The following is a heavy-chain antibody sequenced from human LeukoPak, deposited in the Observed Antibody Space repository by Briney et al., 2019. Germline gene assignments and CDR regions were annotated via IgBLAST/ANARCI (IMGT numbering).Heavy chain of an antibody. CDR2: ISNSGSSR. Sequence: GGSLRLSCAASGFTFSSYSMNWVRQAPGKGLEWVSSISNSGSSRYYADSVKGRFTISRDNAKNSLYLQMNSLRAEDTAVYYCARDYLVLPADMWWFDPRGQGTLVTVSS. J-gene: IGHJ5*02. V-gene: IGHV3-21*01. CDR1: GFTFSSYS. CDR3: ARDYLVLPADMWWFDP. D-gene: IGHD2-2*01.